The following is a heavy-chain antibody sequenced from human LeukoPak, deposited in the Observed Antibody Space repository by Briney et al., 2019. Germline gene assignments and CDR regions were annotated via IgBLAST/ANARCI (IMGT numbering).Heavy chain of an antibody. V-gene: IGHV1-2*06. D-gene: IGHD4-11*01. CDR1: GYTFTGYY. CDR2: INPNSGGT. Sequence: ASVKVSCKASGYTFTGYYMHWVRQAPGQGLGWMGRINPNSGGTNYAQKFQGRVTMTRDTSISTAYMELSRLRSDDTAVYYCARVRPSNSPYFDYWGQGTLVTVSS. CDR3: ARVRPSNSPYFDY. J-gene: IGHJ4*02.